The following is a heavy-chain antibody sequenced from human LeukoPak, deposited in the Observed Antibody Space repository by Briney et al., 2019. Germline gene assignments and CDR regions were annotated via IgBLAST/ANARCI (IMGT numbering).Heavy chain of an antibody. CDR2: IYFTGNYI. V-gene: IGHV3-21*01. Sequence: GGSLRLSCVTSGFTFSRYSMRWVRQSPGKGLEWVSSIYFTGNYISYADSVKGRFTISRDNAKNSLYLQMNSLRAEDTAVYYCAREFNTVGNFDYWGQGTLVTVSS. J-gene: IGHJ4*02. CDR3: AREFNTVGNFDY. D-gene: IGHD3-10*01. CDR1: GFTFSRYS.